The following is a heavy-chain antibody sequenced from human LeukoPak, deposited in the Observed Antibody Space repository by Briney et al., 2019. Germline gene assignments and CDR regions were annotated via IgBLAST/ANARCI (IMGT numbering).Heavy chain of an antibody. V-gene: IGHV3-11*05. J-gene: IGHJ6*02. Sequence: PGGSLRLSCAASGFPFSDYYMSWIRQAPGKGLEWVSYISSSSYTNYADSVKGRFTISRENAKNSLFLQMNSLRAEDTAVYYCARGHFGMGVWGQGTTVTVSS. CDR1: GFPFSDYY. CDR2: ISSSSYT. CDR3: ARGHFGMGV.